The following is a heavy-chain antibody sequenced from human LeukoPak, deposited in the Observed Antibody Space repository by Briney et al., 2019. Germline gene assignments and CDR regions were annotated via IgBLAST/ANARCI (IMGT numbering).Heavy chain of an antibody. CDR1: GGSISSTSYY. D-gene: IGHD6-13*01. Sequence: SETLSLTCTVSGGSISSTSYYWGWIRQPPGKGLKWIGNIYYSGSTYYNPSLKSRVTISVDTSKNQFSLKLSSVTAADTAVYYCARIHDRYSSSWYSRVSWFDPWGQGTLVTVSS. J-gene: IGHJ5*02. V-gene: IGHV4-39*07. CDR2: IYYSGST. CDR3: ARIHDRYSSSWYSRVSWFDP.